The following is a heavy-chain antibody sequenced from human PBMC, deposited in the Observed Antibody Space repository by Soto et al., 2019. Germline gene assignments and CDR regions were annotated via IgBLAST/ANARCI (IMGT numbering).Heavy chain of an antibody. CDR3: ARGVYFCSGYSIDY. J-gene: IGHJ4*02. D-gene: IGHD3-3*01. V-gene: IGHV4-30-2*01. Sequence: PSETLSLTCTVSGGSISSSGISWSWIRQPPGKGLEWIGYIYHTGSTYYSPSLQSRLTMSVDKSKNQFSLKLTSITASNTAVYYCARGVYFCSGYSIDYWGRGPLVTVS. CDR1: GGSISSSGIS. CDR2: IYHTGST.